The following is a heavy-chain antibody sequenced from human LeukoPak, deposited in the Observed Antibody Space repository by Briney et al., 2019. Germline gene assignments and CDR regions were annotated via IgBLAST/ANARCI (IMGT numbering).Heavy chain of an antibody. CDR2: IYHSGST. Sequence: PSETLSLTCTVSGGSISSSSYYWGWIRQPPGKGLEWIGSIYHSGSTYYNPSLKSRVTISVDTSKNQFSLKLSSVTAADTAVYYCAREDCSSTICYSPMDVWGKGTTVTVSS. J-gene: IGHJ6*03. V-gene: IGHV4-39*07. D-gene: IGHD2-2*01. CDR1: GGSISSSSYY. CDR3: AREDCSSTICYSPMDV.